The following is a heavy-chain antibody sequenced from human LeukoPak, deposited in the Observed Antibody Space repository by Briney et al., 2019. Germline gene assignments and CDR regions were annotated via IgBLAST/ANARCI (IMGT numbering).Heavy chain of an antibody. V-gene: IGHV3-53*05. CDR1: GFTVSSNY. D-gene: IGHD1-26*01. Sequence: GGSLRLSCAASGFTVSSNYMSWVRQAPGKGLEWVSVIYSGGSTYYADSVKGRFTISRDNSKNTLYLQMNSLRAEDTAVYYCAKDWDSGSYLFDYWGQGTLVTVSS. J-gene: IGHJ4*02. CDR2: IYSGGST. CDR3: AKDWDSGSYLFDY.